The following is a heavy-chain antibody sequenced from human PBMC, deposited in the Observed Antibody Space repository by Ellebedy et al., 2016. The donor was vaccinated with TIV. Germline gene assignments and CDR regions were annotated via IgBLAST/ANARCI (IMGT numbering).Heavy chain of an antibody. CDR3: ARGPIYSSSWYHYYYYYGMDV. J-gene: IGHJ6*02. CDR1: GYTFTSYD. Sequence: AASVKVSCKASGYTFTSYDINWVRQATGQGLEWMGWMNPNSGNTGYAQKFQGRVTMTRNTSISTAYMELSSLRSEDTAVYYCARGPIYSSSWYHYYYYYGMDVWGQGTTVTVSS. D-gene: IGHD6-13*01. V-gene: IGHV1-8*01. CDR2: MNPNSGNT.